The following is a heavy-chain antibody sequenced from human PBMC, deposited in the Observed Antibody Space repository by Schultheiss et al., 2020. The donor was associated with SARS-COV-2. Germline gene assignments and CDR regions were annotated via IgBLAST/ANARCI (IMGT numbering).Heavy chain of an antibody. V-gene: IGHV4-34*01. CDR3: ARGLGAVTTNYYYYYGMDV. Sequence: SETLSLTCAVYGGSFRSYHWNWIRQPPGKGLEWIGEINHSGSTNYNPSLKSRVTISVDTSKNQFSLKLSSVTAADTAVYYCARGLGAVTTNYYYYYGMDVWGQGTTVTVSS. D-gene: IGHD4-17*01. CDR1: GGSFRSYH. CDR2: INHSGST. J-gene: IGHJ6*02.